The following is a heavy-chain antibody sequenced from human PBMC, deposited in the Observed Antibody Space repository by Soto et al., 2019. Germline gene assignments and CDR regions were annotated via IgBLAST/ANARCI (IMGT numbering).Heavy chain of an antibody. CDR1: GYTFTNYG. J-gene: IGHJ3*01. Sequence: QVHLVQSGGEVKKPGASVKVSCKASGYTFTNYGLSWVRQAPGQGLEWMGWISPYNGVTNYAPKSQDRVTMTADTATRTSFMELRSLRSDDTAVYYCAREYYYGSGSYSAFDVWGQGTMVTVSS. D-gene: IGHD3-10*01. V-gene: IGHV1-18*04. CDR3: AREYYYGSGSYSAFDV. CDR2: ISPYNGVT.